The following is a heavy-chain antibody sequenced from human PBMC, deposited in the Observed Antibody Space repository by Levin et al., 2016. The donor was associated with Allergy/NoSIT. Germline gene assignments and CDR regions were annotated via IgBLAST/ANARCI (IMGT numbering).Heavy chain of an antibody. CDR1: GFTFSTYW. Sequence: LSLTCAASGFTFSTYWMHWVRHAPGKGLVWVSRINPDGTTTNYADSVKGRFTISRDNAKNTLYLQMNSLRAEDTAVYYCASIAGVGIWGQGTLVTVSS. V-gene: IGHV3-74*01. J-gene: IGHJ4*02. D-gene: IGHD6-13*01. CDR3: ASIAGVGI. CDR2: INPDGTTT.